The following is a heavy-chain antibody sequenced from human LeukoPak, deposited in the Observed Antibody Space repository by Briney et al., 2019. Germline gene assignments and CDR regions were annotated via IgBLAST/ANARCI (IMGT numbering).Heavy chain of an antibody. CDR3: ARGYYDSSGYDPGLGY. J-gene: IGHJ4*02. V-gene: IGHV1-46*01. CDR2: INPSGGST. D-gene: IGHD3-22*01. Sequence: ASVKVSCKASGYTFTSYGISWVRQAPGQGLEWMGIINPSGGSTNYAQKFQGRVSMTRDTSTSTVYMELSSLRSEDTAMDWCARGYYDSSGYDPGLGYWGQGTLVTVSS. CDR1: GYTFTSYG.